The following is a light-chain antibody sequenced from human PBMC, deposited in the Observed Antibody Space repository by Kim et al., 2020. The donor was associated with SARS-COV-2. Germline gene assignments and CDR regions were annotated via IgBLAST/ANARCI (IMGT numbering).Light chain of an antibody. CDR1: QSISSW. CDR2: KAS. Sequence: SASLGDRVTITCRASQSISSWLAWYQQKPGKAPKLLIYKASSLESGVPSRFSGSGSGTEFTLTISSLQPDDFATYYCQQYNSYPWTFGQGTKLEI. CDR3: QQYNSYPWT. J-gene: IGKJ1*01. V-gene: IGKV1-5*03.